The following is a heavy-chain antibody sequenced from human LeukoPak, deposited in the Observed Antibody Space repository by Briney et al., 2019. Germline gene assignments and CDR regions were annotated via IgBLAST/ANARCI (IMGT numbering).Heavy chain of an antibody. J-gene: IGHJ4*02. D-gene: IGHD3-16*01. Sequence: GGSLRLPCAASGFTFSSYSMNWVRQAPGKGLEWVSYLSSSSNTIYYADSVKGRFTISRGNAKNSLYLQMNSLRAEDTAVYYCARDRAAGAYPWYFDYWGQGTLVTVSS. V-gene: IGHV3-48*01. CDR2: LSSSSNTI. CDR1: GFTFSSYS. CDR3: ARDRAAGAYPWYFDY.